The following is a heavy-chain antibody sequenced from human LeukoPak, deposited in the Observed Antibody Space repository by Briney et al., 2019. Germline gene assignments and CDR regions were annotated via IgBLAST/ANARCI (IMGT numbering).Heavy chain of an antibody. CDR3: ASPGYNDYGQYYFDY. Sequence: SVKVSCKACGGTFSSYAIRWVRQAPGQGLEWMGGIIPIFGTANYAQKFQDRVTITADTSTDTAYMELSSLRSEDTAVYYCASPGYNDYGQYYFDYWGQGTLVTVSS. CDR2: IIPIFGTA. CDR1: GGTFSSYA. J-gene: IGHJ4*02. V-gene: IGHV1-69*06. D-gene: IGHD5-12*01.